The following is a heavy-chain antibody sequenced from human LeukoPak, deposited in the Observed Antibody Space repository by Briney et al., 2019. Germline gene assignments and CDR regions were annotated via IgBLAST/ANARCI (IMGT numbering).Heavy chain of an antibody. V-gene: IGHV1-3*03. CDR3: ARGYEPGAFDI. Sequence: ASVKVSCKASGYSFTTFAMNWVRQAPGQRLEWMGWMNAGNGNTKYSQEFQGRVTISRDTSASTAYMELRGLRSEDMAVYYCARGYEPGAFDIWGQGTMVTVAS. CDR2: MNAGNGNT. CDR1: GYSFTTFA. J-gene: IGHJ3*02. D-gene: IGHD6-13*01.